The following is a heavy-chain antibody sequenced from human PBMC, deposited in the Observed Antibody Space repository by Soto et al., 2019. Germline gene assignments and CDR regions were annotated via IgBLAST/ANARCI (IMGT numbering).Heavy chain of an antibody. CDR3: ARDTVVPLRGPKNYYYYGMDV. V-gene: IGHV1-2*04. Sequence: ASVKVSCKASGYTFTGYYMHWVRQAPGQGLEWMGWINPNSGGTNYAQKFQGWVTMTRDTSISTAYMELSRLRSDDTAVYYCARDTVVPLRGPKNYYYYGMDVWGQGTTVTVSS. CDR2: INPNSGGT. CDR1: GYTFTGYY. J-gene: IGHJ6*02. D-gene: IGHD2-2*01.